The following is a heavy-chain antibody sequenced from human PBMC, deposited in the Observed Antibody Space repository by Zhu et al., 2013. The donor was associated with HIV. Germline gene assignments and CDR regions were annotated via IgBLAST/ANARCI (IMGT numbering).Heavy chain of an antibody. V-gene: IGHV1-8*01. CDR3: VRGGYRWAFDI. J-gene: IGHJ3*02. D-gene: IGHD2-8*02. CDR1: GYTFTSYD. CDR2: MNPNSGNR. Sequence: QVQLVQSGAEVKKPGASVKVSCKASGYTFTSYDINWVRQATGQGPEWIGWMNPNSGNRDYAQKFQGRVTITMTSSISTVYMELSSLRSDDTAVYYCVRGGYRWAFDIWGQGTVVIVSS.